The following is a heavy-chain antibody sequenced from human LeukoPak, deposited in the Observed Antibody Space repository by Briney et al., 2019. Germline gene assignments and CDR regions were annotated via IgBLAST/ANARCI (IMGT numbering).Heavy chain of an antibody. Sequence: PSETLSLTCTVSGYFISSGYYWGWIRQPPGKGLEWIGRIYESGSTFYNPSLKSRVTISLDTSKNQFSLKLSSVTAADTAVYYCARDTDFWNGYYAGFDYWGQGTLVTVSS. CDR3: ARDTDFWNGYYAGFDY. D-gene: IGHD3-3*01. CDR2: IYESGST. J-gene: IGHJ4*02. V-gene: IGHV4-38-2*02. CDR1: GYFISSGYY.